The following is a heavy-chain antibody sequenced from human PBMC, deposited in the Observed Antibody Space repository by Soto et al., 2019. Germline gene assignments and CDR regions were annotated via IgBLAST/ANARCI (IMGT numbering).Heavy chain of an antibody. CDR3: PTLPTVTTSSAAFYYYYMDV. V-gene: IGHV3-48*01. J-gene: IGHJ6*03. CDR1: GFTFSSYS. D-gene: IGHD4-17*01. Sequence: GGSLRLSCAASGFTFSSYSMNWVRQAPGKGLEWVSYISSSSSTIYYADSVKGRFTISRDNAKNSLYLQMNSLRAEDTAVYYCPTLPTVTTSSAAFYYYYMDVWGKGTTVTVSS. CDR2: ISSSSSTI.